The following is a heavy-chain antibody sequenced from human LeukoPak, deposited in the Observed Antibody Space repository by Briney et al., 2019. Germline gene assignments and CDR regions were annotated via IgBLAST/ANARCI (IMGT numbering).Heavy chain of an antibody. Sequence: SVKVSCKASGGTFSSYTISWLRQAPEQGLEWMGRIIPILGIANYAQKFQGRVTITADKSTSTAYMELSSLRSEDTAVYYCARAGSSSWSSPYYFDYWGQGTLVTVSS. CDR3: ARAGSSSWSSPYYFDY. CDR1: GGTFSSYT. CDR2: IIPILGIA. D-gene: IGHD6-13*01. V-gene: IGHV1-69*02. J-gene: IGHJ4*02.